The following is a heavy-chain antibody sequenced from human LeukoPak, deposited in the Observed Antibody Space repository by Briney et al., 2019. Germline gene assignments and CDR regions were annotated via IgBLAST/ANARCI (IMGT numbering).Heavy chain of an antibody. V-gene: IGHV4-59*01. CDR1: GGSISGYF. CDR3: ARWGSIAVARFDY. Sequence: SETLSPTCAVSGGSISGYFWSWIRQPPGKGLEWIGYIYYTGSTNYNPSLTSRVNISVDTSKNQFSLNLTSVTAADTAVYYCARWGSIAVARFDYWGQGTLVTVSS. CDR2: IYYTGST. D-gene: IGHD6-6*01. J-gene: IGHJ4*02.